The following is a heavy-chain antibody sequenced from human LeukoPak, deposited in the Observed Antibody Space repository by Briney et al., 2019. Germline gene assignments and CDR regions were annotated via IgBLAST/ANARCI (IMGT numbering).Heavy chain of an antibody. CDR2: ISGYNGNT. J-gene: IGHJ4*02. CDR3: ARGYDILTGYSGLDY. CDR1: GYTFTSYS. Sequence: ASVKVSCKASGYTFTSYSISWVRQAPGQGLEWMGWISGYNGNTNYAQKFQGRVTMTTDTSTGTAYMELRSLRSDDTAVYYCARGYDILTGYSGLDYWGQGTLVTVSS. V-gene: IGHV1-18*01. D-gene: IGHD3-9*01.